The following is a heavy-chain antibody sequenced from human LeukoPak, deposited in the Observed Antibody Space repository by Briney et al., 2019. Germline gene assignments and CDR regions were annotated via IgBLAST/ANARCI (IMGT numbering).Heavy chain of an antibody. V-gene: IGHV4-61*02. D-gene: IGHD6-19*01. J-gene: IGHJ5*02. CDR3: ARSIAVAANWFDP. CDR1: GGSISSGSYY. Sequence: SQTLSLTCTVSGGSISSGSYYWSWIRQPARKGLEWIGRIYTSGSTNYNPSLKSRVTMSVDTSKNQFSLKLSSVTAADTAVYYCARSIAVAANWFDPWGQGTLVTVSS. CDR2: IYTSGST.